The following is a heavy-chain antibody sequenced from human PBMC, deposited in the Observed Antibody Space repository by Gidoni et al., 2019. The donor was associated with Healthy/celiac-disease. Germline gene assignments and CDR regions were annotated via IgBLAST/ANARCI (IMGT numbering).Heavy chain of an antibody. CDR1: GYTFTGYY. CDR3: ARDVDCSSTSCPGWFDP. D-gene: IGHD2-2*01. Sequence: QVQLVQSGAEVKKPGASVKVSCKASGYTFTGYYMQGVRQAPGQGLEWMGWINPNSGGTNYAQKFQGRVTMTRDTSISTAYMELSRLRSDDTAVYYCARDVDCSSTSCPGWFDPWGQGTLVTVSS. J-gene: IGHJ5*02. V-gene: IGHV1-2*02. CDR2: INPNSGGT.